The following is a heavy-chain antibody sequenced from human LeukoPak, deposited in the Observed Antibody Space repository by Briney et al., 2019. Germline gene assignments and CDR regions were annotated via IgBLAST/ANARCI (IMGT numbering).Heavy chain of an antibody. CDR2: ISFNGRNT. CDR1: GFNFADSA. Sequence: GGSLRLSCAASGFNFADSAMSWVRQTPRKGLEWVSLISFNGRNTYYGDSVKGRFTISRDNSKDTVYLQMNSLRAEDAAIFYCARDIELSTWGPGTMVTVSS. CDR3: ARDIELST. J-gene: IGHJ3*01. D-gene: IGHD5-12*01. V-gene: IGHV3-23*01.